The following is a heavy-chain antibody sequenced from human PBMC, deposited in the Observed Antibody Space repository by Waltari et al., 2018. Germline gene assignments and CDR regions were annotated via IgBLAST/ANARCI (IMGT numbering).Heavy chain of an antibody. CDR1: GFTFSNYA. CDR3: AEGGAYDSTADFDY. J-gene: IGHJ4*02. D-gene: IGHD3-22*01. V-gene: IGHV3-23*01. Sequence: EVQLLESGGGLVQPGGSLRLSCAASGFTFSNYAMSGVRQAPGKGLEWVSAISAGGGSTYYTDSVKGRFTISRDNSKNTLYLQMNSLRAEDTAVYYCAEGGAYDSTADFDYWGQGIQVTVSS. CDR2: ISAGGGST.